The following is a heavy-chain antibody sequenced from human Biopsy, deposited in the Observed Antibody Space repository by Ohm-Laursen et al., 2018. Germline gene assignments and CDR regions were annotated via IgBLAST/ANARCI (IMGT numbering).Heavy chain of an antibody. CDR1: GGAFSNYG. J-gene: IGHJ1*01. D-gene: IGHD3-9*01. CDR2: NIPILGTG. CDR3: ATKLTGYFHH. V-gene: IGHV1-69*06. Sequence: ASVKVSCNAPGGAFSNYGVNWVRQAPGQGLEWLGGNIPILGTGNYAQKFQDRVTVAADTSTSTATMELRSLRSDDTAVYYCATKLTGYFHHWGQGTLVIVSS.